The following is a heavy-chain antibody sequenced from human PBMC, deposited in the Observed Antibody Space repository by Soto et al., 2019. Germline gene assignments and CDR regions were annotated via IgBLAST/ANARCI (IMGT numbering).Heavy chain of an antibody. CDR2: ISGSGVSK. V-gene: IGHV3-23*01. D-gene: IGHD2-2*01. J-gene: IGHJ4*02. Sequence: GGSLRLSCVVSGFIFSSSAMNWVRQAPGKGLEWVSTISGSGVSKYYADSVKGRFTISRDNSNNTVSLQMNSLRAEDAAVYYCAKDRSPEATTWNVYRGQGTLVTVSS. CDR1: GFIFSSSA. CDR3: AKDRSPEATTWNVY.